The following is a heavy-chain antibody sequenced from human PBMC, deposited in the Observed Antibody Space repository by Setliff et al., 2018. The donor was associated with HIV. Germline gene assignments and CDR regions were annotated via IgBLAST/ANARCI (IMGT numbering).Heavy chain of an antibody. CDR2: ISYSGST. J-gene: IGHJ6*03. CDR3: ARHRQGLTGSTPGYYMDV. D-gene: IGHD1-7*01. V-gene: IGHV4-39*01. Sequence: SETLSLTCNVSGVSFSNSYYFWGWIRQPPGKGLEWIGSISYSGSTYYNPSLKSRVTMSVDTSKNQFSLKLSSVTAADTAVYYCARHRQGLTGSTPGYYMDVWGKGTTVTVSS. CDR1: GVSFSNSYYF.